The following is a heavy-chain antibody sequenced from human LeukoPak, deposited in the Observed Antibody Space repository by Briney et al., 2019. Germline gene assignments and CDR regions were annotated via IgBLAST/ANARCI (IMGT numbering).Heavy chain of an antibody. CDR1: GYTFTGYY. CDR3: ARGRAYYDFWSGFNY. CDR2: INPSGGST. V-gene: IGHV1-46*01. D-gene: IGHD3-3*01. J-gene: IGHJ4*02. Sequence: ASVKVSCKASGYTFTGYYIHWVRQAPGQGLEWMGIINPSGGSTSYAQKFQGRVTMTRDTSTSTVYMELSSLRSEDTAVYYCARGRAYYDFWSGFNYWGQGTLVTVSS.